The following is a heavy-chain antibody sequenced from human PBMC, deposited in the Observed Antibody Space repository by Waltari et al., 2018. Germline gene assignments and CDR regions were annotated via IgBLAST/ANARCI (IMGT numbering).Heavy chain of an antibody. V-gene: IGHV4-39*07. J-gene: IGHJ4*02. Sequence: QLQLQESGPGLVKPSETLSLTCTVSGGSISSSSYYWGWIRQPPGKGLEWIGSIYYSGSTYYNPSLKSRVTISVDTSKNQFSLKLSSVTAADTAVYYCATDFWSGYYDEAAYWGQGTLVTVSS. CDR3: ATDFWSGYYDEAAY. CDR1: GGSISSSSYY. CDR2: IYYSGST. D-gene: IGHD3-3*01.